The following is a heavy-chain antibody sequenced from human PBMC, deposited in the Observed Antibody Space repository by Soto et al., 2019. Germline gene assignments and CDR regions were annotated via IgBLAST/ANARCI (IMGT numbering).Heavy chain of an antibody. CDR1: GFTFSNYA. CDR2: ISTSGGST. J-gene: IGHJ4*02. Sequence: EVQLLESGGGLVQPGGSLRLSCAASGFTFSNYAMSWVRQAPGKGLEWVSTISTSGGSTYSADSVKGRFTISRDNSKNTLYLQMNSLRAEATAVYYCAREGLGDYNYGSYYFDYWGQGTLVTVSS. D-gene: IGHD3-10*01. CDR3: AREGLGDYNYGSYYFDY. V-gene: IGHV3-23*01.